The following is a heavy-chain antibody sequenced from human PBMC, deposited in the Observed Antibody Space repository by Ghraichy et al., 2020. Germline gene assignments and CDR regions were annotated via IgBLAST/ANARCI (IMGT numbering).Heavy chain of an antibody. V-gene: IGHV3-23*01. D-gene: IGHD3-9*01. Sequence: GGSLRLSCAAYGFTFSSYAMSWVRQAPGKGLEWVSAISGSGGSTYYADSVKGRFTISRNNSKNTLYLQMNSLRAEDTAVYYCAKDLKNDDMLTSYFDYWGQGTLVTVSS. CDR1: GFTFSSYA. CDR3: AKDLKNDDMLTSYFDY. CDR2: ISGSGGST. J-gene: IGHJ4*02.